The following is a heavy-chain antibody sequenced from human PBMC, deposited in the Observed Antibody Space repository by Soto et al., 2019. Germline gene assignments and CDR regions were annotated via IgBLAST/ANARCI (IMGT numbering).Heavy chain of an antibody. CDR1: GFTFSDAW. V-gene: IGHV3-15*07. CDR2: LKSKADGGTI. CDR3: TTDTSSGWFNAFDY. J-gene: IGHJ4*02. Sequence: EVQLVQSGGGLVKPWGSLRLSCAASGFTFSDAWMNWVRQSPGKGLEWVARLKSKADGGTIDYAEHVRGRFSISRDDSHDMLYLQMDILKTEDTALYYCTTDTSSGWFNAFDYWCQGVLVTVSS. D-gene: IGHD6-13*01.